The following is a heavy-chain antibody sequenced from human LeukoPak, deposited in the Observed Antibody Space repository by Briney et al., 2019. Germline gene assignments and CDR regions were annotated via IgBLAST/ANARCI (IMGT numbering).Heavy chain of an antibody. CDR3: ARNRATNDY. CDR2: MKDDGNEI. V-gene: IGHV3-7*01. J-gene: IGHJ4*02. Sequence: GGSLRLSCTASGFTFKNYRMTWVRQAPGKGPEWVASMKDDGNEIQYVDSVKGRFTISRDNAKNSLYLQMNNLRAEDTAVYYCARNRATNDYWGQGTLVTVSS. CDR1: GFTFKNYR. D-gene: IGHD1-26*01.